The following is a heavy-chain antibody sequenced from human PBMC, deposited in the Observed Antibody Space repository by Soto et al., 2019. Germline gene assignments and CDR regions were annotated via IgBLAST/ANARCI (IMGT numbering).Heavy chain of an antibody. CDR1: GFTLSDAW. V-gene: IGHV3-15*01. D-gene: IGHD1-26*01. Sequence: GGSLRLSCAASGFTLSDAWMSWVRQAPGKGLEWVGRIKSKADGGATDFAAPVKGRFSISRDDSKNTLYLQMNNLQTEDTAVYFCTTDNMLGATSPQFHHWGQGTLVTVSS. J-gene: IGHJ1*01. CDR3: TTDNMLGATSPQFHH. CDR2: IKSKADGGAT.